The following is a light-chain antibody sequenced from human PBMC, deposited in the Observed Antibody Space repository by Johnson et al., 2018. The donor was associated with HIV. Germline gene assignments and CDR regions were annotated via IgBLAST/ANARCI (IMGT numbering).Light chain of an antibody. CDR1: SSNIGNNY. CDR3: GTWDASLSVNV. J-gene: IGLJ1*01. CDR2: DND. Sequence: QSVLTQPPSVSAAPGQRVTISCSGSSSNIGNNYVSWYQHLPGTAPTLLIYDNDKRPSGIPDRFSGSKSGTSATLAITGLQTGDEADYYCGTWDASLSVNVFGPGTKVTVL. V-gene: IGLV1-51*01.